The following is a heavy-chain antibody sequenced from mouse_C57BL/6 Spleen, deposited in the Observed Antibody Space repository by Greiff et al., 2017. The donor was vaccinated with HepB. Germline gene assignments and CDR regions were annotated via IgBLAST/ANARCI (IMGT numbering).Heavy chain of an antibody. J-gene: IGHJ2*01. CDR2: ISDGGSYT. CDR1: GFTFSSYA. Sequence: EVKLEESGGGLVKPGGSLKLSCAASGFTFSSYAMSWVRQTPEKRLEWVATISDGGSYTYYPDNVKGRFTISRDNAKNNLYLQMSHLKSEDTAMYYCARQTAQDYFDYWGQGTTLTVSS. D-gene: IGHD3-2*02. CDR3: ARQTAQDYFDY. V-gene: IGHV5-4*03.